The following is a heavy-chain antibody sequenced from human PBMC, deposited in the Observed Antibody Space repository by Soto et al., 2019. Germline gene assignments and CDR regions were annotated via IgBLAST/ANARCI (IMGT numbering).Heavy chain of an antibody. CDR3: ARYAVGAAPGNYYYYGMDV. V-gene: IGHV1-2*02. CDR2: INPNSGGT. J-gene: IGHJ6*02. D-gene: IGHD6-6*01. Sequence: QVQLVQSGAEVKKPGASVKVSCKASGYTFTGYYMHWVRQAPGQGLEWMGWINPNSGGTNYAQKFQGRVTMTRDTSISTAYMELSRLRSDDTAVYYCARYAVGAAPGNYYYYGMDVWGQGTTVTVSS. CDR1: GYTFTGYY.